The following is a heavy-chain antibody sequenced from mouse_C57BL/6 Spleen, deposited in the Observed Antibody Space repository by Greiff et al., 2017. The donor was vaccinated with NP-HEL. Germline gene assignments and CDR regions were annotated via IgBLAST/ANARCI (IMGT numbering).Heavy chain of an antibody. V-gene: IGHV5-4*01. CDR3: ARERELGFYFDY. D-gene: IGHD4-1*01. J-gene: IGHJ2*01. CDR2: ISDGGSYT. CDR1: GFTFSSYA. Sequence: EVMLVDSGGFLFKPGGSLKLSCAASGFTFSSYAMSWVRQTPEKRLEWVATISDGGSYTYYPDNVKGRFTISRDNAKNNLYLQMSHLKSEDTAMYYCARERELGFYFDYWGQGTTLTVSS.